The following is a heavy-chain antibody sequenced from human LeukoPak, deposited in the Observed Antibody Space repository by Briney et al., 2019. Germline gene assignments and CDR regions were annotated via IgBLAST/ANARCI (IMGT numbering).Heavy chain of an antibody. CDR3: AIIAARPEYYYYMYV. D-gene: IGHD6-6*01. CDR1: GYSISSGYY. J-gene: IGHJ6*03. V-gene: IGHV4-38-2*02. CDR2: IYHSGST. Sequence: PSETLSLTCTVSGYSISSGYYWGWIRQPPGKGLEWIGSIYHSGSTYYNPSLKSRVTISVDTSKNQFSLKLSSVTAADTAVYYCAIIAARPEYYYYMYVWGKGTTVTVSS.